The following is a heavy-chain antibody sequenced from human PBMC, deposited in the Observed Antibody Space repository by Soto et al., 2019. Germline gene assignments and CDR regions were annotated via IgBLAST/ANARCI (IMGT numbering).Heavy chain of an antibody. V-gene: IGHV4-31*03. CDR1: GGSISSGGYY. Sequence: QVQLQESGPGLVKPSQTLSLTCTVSGGSISSGGYYWSWIRQHPGKGLEWIGYIYYSGSTYYNPSLKSRVTIPVDTSKNQFSLKLSSVTAADTAVYYCARSYSSSWWGNWFDPWGQGTLVTVSS. D-gene: IGHD6-13*01. J-gene: IGHJ5*02. CDR2: IYYSGST. CDR3: ARSYSSSWWGNWFDP.